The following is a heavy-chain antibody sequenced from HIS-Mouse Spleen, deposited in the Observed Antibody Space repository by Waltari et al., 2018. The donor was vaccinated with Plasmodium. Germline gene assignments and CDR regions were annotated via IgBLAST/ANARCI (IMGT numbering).Heavy chain of an antibody. CDR1: GFTVSSNY. CDR2: IYSGGRT. CDR3: ARGMKSSSSAFDI. V-gene: IGHV3-53*01. J-gene: IGHJ3*02. D-gene: IGHD6-6*01. Sequence: EVQLVESGGGFIQPGRSLRLSCAASGFTVSSNYMSWVSQAPGKGLEWVSVIYSGGRTYYADSVKGRFTISRDNSKNTLYLQMNSLRAEDTAVYYCARGMKSSSSAFDIWGQGKMVTVSS.